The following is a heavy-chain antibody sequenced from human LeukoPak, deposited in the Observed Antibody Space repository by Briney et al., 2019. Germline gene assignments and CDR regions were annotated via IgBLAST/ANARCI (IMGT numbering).Heavy chain of an antibody. CDR3: ARVVGWLHKLGDAFDI. CDR1: GYTFTGYY. D-gene: IGHD5-12*01. V-gene: IGHV1-69*04. CDR2: IIPILGIA. J-gene: IGHJ3*02. Sequence: ASVKVSCKASGYTFTGYYMHWVRQAPGQGLEWMGRIIPILGIANYAQKFQGRVTITADKSTSTAYMELSSLRSEDTAVYYCARVVGWLHKLGDAFDIWGQGTMVTVSS.